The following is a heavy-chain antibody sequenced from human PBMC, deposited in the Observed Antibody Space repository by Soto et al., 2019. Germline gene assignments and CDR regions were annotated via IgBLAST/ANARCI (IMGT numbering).Heavy chain of an antibody. J-gene: IGHJ6*02. CDR1: GDSINNGFW. CDR2: KHHSGST. D-gene: IGHD6-19*01. CDR3: ASSSGWWRLDV. Sequence: QVQLQVSGTGLVKPSETLSLTCGVSGDSINNGFWWTWVRQPPGKGLEWIGEKHHSGSTNYNLSLKSRVSISLDKSKNQFSLNLSSVTAADTAVYFCASSSGWWRLDVWGQGTTVTVSS. V-gene: IGHV4-4*02.